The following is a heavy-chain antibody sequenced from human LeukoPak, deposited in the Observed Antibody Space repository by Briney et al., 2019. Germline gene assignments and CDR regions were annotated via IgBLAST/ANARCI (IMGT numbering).Heavy chain of an antibody. V-gene: IGHV3-23*01. J-gene: IGHJ4*02. CDR2: ISGSGGST. Sequence: GGSLRLSCAASGFTFSSYAMSWVRHAPGKGLEWVSAISGSGGSTYYADSVKGRFTISRDNSKNTLYQQMNSLRAGDTAVYYWAKAKVTMVRGVIRSHWGQGTLVTVSS. D-gene: IGHD3-10*01. CDR1: GFTFSSYA. CDR3: AKAKVTMVRGVIRSH.